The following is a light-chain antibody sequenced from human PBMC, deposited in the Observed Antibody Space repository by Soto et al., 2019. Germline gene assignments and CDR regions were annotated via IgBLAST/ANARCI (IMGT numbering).Light chain of an antibody. CDR1: SGDVGGYNF. Sequence: QSALTQPRSVSGSPGQSVTISCTGTSGDVGGYNFVSWYQQHPGKVPTLVIFDVSHRPSGVPDRISGSKSGNTASLTISGLQAEDEADYYCCSYGGSYTWVFGGGTKLTVL. J-gene: IGLJ2*01. CDR3: CSYGGSYTWV. CDR2: DVS. V-gene: IGLV2-11*01.